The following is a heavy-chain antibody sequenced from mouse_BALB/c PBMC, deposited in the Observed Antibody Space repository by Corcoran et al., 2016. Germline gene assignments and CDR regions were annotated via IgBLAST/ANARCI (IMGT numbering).Heavy chain of an antibody. J-gene: IGHJ4*01. CDR3: ARKGLLPLYARYY. Sequence: QVTLKESGPGILKPSQTLSLTCSFSGFSLRTPGMGVGWLRQPSGKGLEWLAHIWWDDDKYYNTSLKSRLTSSQDTSRNQVFLKITSVYPADTATNYCARKGLLPLYARYYWGQGTSVTVSS. V-gene: IGHV8-8*01. CDR2: IWWDDDK. CDR1: GFSLRTPGMG. D-gene: IGHD2-3*01.